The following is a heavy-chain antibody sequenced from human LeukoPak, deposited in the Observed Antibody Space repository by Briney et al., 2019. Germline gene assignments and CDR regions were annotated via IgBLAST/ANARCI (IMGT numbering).Heavy chain of an antibody. V-gene: IGHV3-23*01. CDR3: ARGFSAAVAGTGYFQH. J-gene: IGHJ1*01. D-gene: IGHD6-19*01. CDR1: GFIFSNSG. Sequence: PGGTLRLSCAASGFIFSNSGMNWVRQAPGKGLEWVSAISGSGGSTYYAGSVKGRFTISRDNAKNSLYLQMNSLRAEDTAVYYCARGFSAAVAGTGYFQHWGQGTLVTVSS. CDR2: ISGSGGST.